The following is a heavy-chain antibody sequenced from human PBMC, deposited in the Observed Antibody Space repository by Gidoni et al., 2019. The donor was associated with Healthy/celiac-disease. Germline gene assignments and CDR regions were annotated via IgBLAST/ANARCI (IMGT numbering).Heavy chain of an antibody. CDR1: GYTFPSYD. CDR3: ARVLGYCSSTSCYTGWFDP. J-gene: IGHJ5*02. Sequence: QVQLVQSGAEVKKPGASVKVSCKASGYTFPSYDINCVGQATGQGLEWMGWMNPNSGNTGYAQKFQGRGTMTRNTSISTAYMELSSLRSEDTAVYYCARVLGYCSSTSCYTGWFDPWGQGTLVTVSS. V-gene: IGHV1-8*01. CDR2: MNPNSGNT. D-gene: IGHD2-2*02.